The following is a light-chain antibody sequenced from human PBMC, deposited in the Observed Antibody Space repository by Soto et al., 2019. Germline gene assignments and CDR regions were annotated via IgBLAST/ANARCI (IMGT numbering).Light chain of an antibody. Sequence: DIVMTKSLDSLAVSLGERATINCKSSQSVLYSSNNKNYLAWYQQKPGQPPKLLIYWASTRESGVPDRFSGSGSGTDFTLTISSLQAEDVAVYYCQQYYSTPPTFGGGTKVEIK. CDR1: QSVLYSSNNKNY. J-gene: IGKJ4*01. CDR3: QQYYSTPPT. CDR2: WAS. V-gene: IGKV4-1*01.